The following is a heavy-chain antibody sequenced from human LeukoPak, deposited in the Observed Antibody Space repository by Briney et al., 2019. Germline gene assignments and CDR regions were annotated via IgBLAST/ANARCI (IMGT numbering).Heavy chain of an antibody. CDR2: IYSGGST. CDR3: ARRSISGGSLY. V-gene: IGHV3-53*01. D-gene: IGHD2-15*01. Sequence: PGGSLRLSCAASGLTVSSNYMSWVRQAPGKGLEWVSIIYSGGSTYYADSVKGRFTISRDNSKNTLYLQMNSLRAEDTAVYYCARRSISGGSLYWGQGTLVTVSS. CDR1: GLTVSSNY. J-gene: IGHJ4*02.